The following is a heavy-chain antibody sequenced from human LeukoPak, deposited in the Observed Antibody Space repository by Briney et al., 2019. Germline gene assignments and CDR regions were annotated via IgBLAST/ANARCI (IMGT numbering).Heavy chain of an antibody. D-gene: IGHD5-18*01. J-gene: IGHJ4*02. Sequence: PSETLSLTCTVSGGSISSYYWSWIRQPPGKGLEWIGYIYTSGSTNYNPSLKSRVTISVDTSKNQFSLKLSSVTAADTAVYYCATGNYSYGYNYFDCWGQGTLVTVSS. CDR2: IYTSGST. CDR1: GGSISSYY. CDR3: ATGNYSYGYNYFDC. V-gene: IGHV4-4*09.